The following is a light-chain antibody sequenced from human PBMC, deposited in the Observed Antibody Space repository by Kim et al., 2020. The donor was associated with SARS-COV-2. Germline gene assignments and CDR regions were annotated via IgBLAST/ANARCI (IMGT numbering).Light chain of an antibody. CDR2: TNA. CDR1: SSNIGAGYD. J-gene: IGLJ2*01. CDR3: QSYDNTWV. V-gene: IGLV1-40*01. Sequence: QSVLTQPPSVSGAPGQTVTISCNGSSSNIGAGYDVHWYKQFPGAAPKLLISTNANRPSDVPDRFSVSISDTSASLAITGLQAEDEADYYCQSYDNTWVFGGGTKVTVL.